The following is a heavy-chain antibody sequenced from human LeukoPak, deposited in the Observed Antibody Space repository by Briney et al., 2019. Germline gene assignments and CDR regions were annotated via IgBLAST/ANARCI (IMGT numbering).Heavy chain of an antibody. CDR3: AKLSRVVDYQPLDS. J-gene: IGHJ4*02. CDR1: ELTFATYA. Sequence: GGSLRLSCAASELTFATYAMTWVRQAPGKGLEWVSTISGTGDTTYYADSVKGRFTISRDSSRNTLSLEMNSLRAEDTAVYYCAKLSRVVDYQPLDSWGQGTLVPISS. D-gene: IGHD2-2*01. CDR2: ISGTGDTT. V-gene: IGHV3-23*01.